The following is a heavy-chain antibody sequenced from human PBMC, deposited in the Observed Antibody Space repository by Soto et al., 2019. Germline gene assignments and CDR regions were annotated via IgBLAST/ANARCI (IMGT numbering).Heavy chain of an antibody. Sequence: GASVKVSCKAFGFTFTSSAVQWVRQGRGQRLEWIGWIVVGSGNTNYAQKFQERVTITRDMSTSTAYMELSSLRSEDTAVYYCAASSNYCGGDCYSPFLNYGMDVWGQGTTVTVSS. CDR1: GFTFTSSA. CDR2: IVVGSGNT. J-gene: IGHJ6*02. V-gene: IGHV1-58*01. D-gene: IGHD2-21*02. CDR3: AASSNYCGGDCYSPFLNYGMDV.